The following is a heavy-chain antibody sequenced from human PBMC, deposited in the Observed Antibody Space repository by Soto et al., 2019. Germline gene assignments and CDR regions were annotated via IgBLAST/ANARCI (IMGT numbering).Heavy chain of an antibody. V-gene: IGHV3-33*01. CDR3: ARGLGQGPPNFDY. Sequence: GGALRLSCAASGFTFSSYGMPWVRQAPGKGLEWVAVIWYDGSNKYYADSVKGRFTISRDNSKNTLYLQMNSLRAEDTAVYYCARGLGQGPPNFDYWGQGTLVTVSS. J-gene: IGHJ4*02. CDR1: GFTFSSYG. CDR2: IWYDGSNK.